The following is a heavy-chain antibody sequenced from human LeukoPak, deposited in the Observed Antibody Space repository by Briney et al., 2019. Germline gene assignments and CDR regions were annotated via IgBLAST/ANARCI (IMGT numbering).Heavy chain of an antibody. CDR3: ARYPGPLYCTNGVCEKGAFDI. V-gene: IGHV1-2*02. Sequence: EASVKVSCKASGYTFTGYYMHWVRQAPGQGLEWMGWINPNSGGTNYAQKFQGRVTMTRDTSISTAYMELSRLRSDDTAVYYCARYPGPLYCTNGVCEKGAFDIWGQGTMVTVSS. CDR2: INPNSGGT. CDR1: GYTFTGYY. J-gene: IGHJ3*02. D-gene: IGHD2-8*01.